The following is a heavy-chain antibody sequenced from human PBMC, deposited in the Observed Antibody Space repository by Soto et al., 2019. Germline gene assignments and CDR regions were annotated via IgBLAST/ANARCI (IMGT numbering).Heavy chain of an antibody. V-gene: IGHV4-34*01. CDR1: GGSFSGYY. CDR3: ARGYARNFGF. D-gene: IGHD2-2*01. J-gene: IGHJ4*02. CDR2: INHSGST. Sequence: QVQLQQWGAGLLKPSETLSLTCAVYGGSFSGYYWNWIRQPPGKGLEWIGEINHSGSTNYTPSLXRXAXIXXDPSKSQCPPRLSSVLAADTAVYYCARGYARNFGFWGKGTLVTVSS.